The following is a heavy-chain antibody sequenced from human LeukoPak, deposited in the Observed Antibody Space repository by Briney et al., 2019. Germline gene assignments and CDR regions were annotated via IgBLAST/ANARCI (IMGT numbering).Heavy chain of an antibody. CDR2: IKEDGSDK. CDR1: GFTFSNSW. Sequence: GGSLRLSCLASGFTFSNSWMTWVRQAPVRGLEWVANIKEDGSDKQYVDSVRGRFTISRDNAKNSVSLQMDGLRAEDTAVYHCVRESDVWSGPGIGRPLDVWGKGTTVTVSS. CDR3: VRESDVWSGPGIGRPLDV. V-gene: IGHV3-7*01. D-gene: IGHD3-3*01. J-gene: IGHJ6*04.